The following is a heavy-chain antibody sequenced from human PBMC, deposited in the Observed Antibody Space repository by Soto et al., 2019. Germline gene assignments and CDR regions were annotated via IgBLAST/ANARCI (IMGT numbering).Heavy chain of an antibody. D-gene: IGHD2-15*01. V-gene: IGHV4-39*01. J-gene: IGHJ5*02. CDR3: ARHVGYCSGGSCYSDHYPYNWLDP. Sequence: SETLSLTCTVSGGSISSSSYYWGWIRQPPGKGLEWIGSIYYSGSTYYNPSLKSRVTISVDTSKNQFSLKLSSVTAADTAVYYCARHVGYCSGGSCYSDHYPYNWLDPWGQGTLVTVSS. CDR1: GGSISSSSYY. CDR2: IYYSGST.